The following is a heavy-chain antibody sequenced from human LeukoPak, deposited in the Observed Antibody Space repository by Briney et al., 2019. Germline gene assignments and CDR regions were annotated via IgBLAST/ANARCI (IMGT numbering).Heavy chain of an antibody. D-gene: IGHD1-20*01. CDR2: SSDSSHTT. CDR3: ASSVEYEWNGARDH. CDR1: GFTFSTYE. Sequence: QPGGSLRLSCAASGFTFSTYEMNWVRQAPGKGLEWVSYSSDSSHTTYYADSVKGRFTISRDNAKNSLYLQMNSLTAEDTAVYYCASSVEYEWNGARDHWGQGTLVTVSS. V-gene: IGHV3-48*03. J-gene: IGHJ4*02.